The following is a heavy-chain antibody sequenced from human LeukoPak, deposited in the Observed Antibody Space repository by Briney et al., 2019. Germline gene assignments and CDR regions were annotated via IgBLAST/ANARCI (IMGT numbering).Heavy chain of an antibody. D-gene: IGHD6-19*01. CDR2: INHSGYT. CDR1: GVPFSNYY. Sequence: SETLSLTCAVSGVPFSNYYWSWVRQSPRQGLEWIGEINHSGYTNYNPSLKSRVTMSIDTSKNQFSLTLTSVTAADAGVYYCTRAVAGHPDWGQGTLVTVSP. CDR3: TRAVAGHPD. J-gene: IGHJ4*01. V-gene: IGHV4-34*01.